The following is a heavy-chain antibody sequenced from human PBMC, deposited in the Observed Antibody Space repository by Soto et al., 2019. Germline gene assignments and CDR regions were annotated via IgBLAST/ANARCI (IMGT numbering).Heavy chain of an antibody. D-gene: IGHD3-22*01. J-gene: IGHJ4*02. CDR2: IYHSGST. Sequence: SETLSLTCAVPGGSISSSNWWSWVRQPPGKGLEWIGEIYHSGSTNYNPSLKSRVTISVDKSKNQFSLKLSSATAADTAVYYCARAGGASYYYDSSGYSWYYWGQGTLVTVSS. CDR1: GGSISSSNW. CDR3: ARAGGASYYYDSSGYSWYY. V-gene: IGHV4-4*02.